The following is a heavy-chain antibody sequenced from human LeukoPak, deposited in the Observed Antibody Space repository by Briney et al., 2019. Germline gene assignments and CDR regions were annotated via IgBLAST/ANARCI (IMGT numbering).Heavy chain of an antibody. CDR1: GFTFGSYA. CDR3: AKDGCRDTNCYQLIVY. V-gene: IGHV3-23*01. D-gene: IGHD2-2*01. J-gene: IGHJ4*02. Sequence: LPGGSLRLSCAASGFTFGSYAMSWVRQAPGKGLEWVSAISGSGSTTYYADSVKGRFTISRDNSKKTLFLQVNSLRAEDTAVYYCAKDGCRDTNCYQLIVYWGQGTLVTVSS. CDR2: ISGSGSTT.